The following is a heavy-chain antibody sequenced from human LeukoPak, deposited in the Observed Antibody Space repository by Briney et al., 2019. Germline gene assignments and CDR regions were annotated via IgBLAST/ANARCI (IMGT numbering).Heavy chain of an antibody. Sequence: GESLKISCKGSGYSFTSYWIGWVRQMPGKGLEWMGIIYPGDSDTRYSPSFQGRVTISADKSISTAYLQWSSLKASDTAMYYCARVVPYYYDSSGYRYDYWGQGTLVTVSS. CDR3: ARVVPYYYDSSGYRYDY. CDR2: IYPGDSDT. CDR1: GYSFTSYW. D-gene: IGHD3-22*01. V-gene: IGHV5-51*01. J-gene: IGHJ4*02.